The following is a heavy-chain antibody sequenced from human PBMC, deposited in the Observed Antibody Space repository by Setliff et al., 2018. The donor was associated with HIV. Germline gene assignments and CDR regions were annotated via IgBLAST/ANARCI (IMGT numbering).Heavy chain of an antibody. CDR3: ARVIPVGMTANWFDP. J-gene: IGHJ5*02. CDR2: IHYTGRT. D-gene: IGHD1-20*01. V-gene: IGHV4-39*02. Sequence: PAETLSLTCTVSGGSITGSPYYWGWIRRPPVTGLEWLASIHYTGRTYYNPSHKSRVSTSADTSKNHFSLKLTSVTAADTAVYYCARVIPVGMTANWFDPWGHGTLVTVSS. CDR1: GGSITGSPYY.